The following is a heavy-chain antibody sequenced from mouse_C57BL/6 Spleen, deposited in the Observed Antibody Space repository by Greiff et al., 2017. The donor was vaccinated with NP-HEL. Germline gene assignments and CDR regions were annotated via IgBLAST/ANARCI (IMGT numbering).Heavy chain of an antibody. CDR1: GFNIKDYY. CDR3: ARNGDLYFDV. J-gene: IGHJ1*03. CDR2: IDPEDGET. V-gene: IGHV14-2*01. D-gene: IGHD2-13*01. Sequence: VQLQQSGAELVKPGASVKLSCTASGFNIKDYYMHWVKQRTEQGLEWIGRIDPEDGETKSAPEFQGKATITADTSSNTAYLQLSSLTSEDTAVYYCARNGDLYFDVWGTGTTVTVSS.